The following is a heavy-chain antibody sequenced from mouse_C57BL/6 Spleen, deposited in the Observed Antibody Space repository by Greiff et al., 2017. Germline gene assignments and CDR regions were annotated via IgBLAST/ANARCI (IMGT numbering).Heavy chain of an antibody. D-gene: IGHD3-3*01. CDR1: GYTFTSYW. CDR3: AREGGRYFDY. J-gene: IGHJ2*01. V-gene: IGHV1-50*01. Sequence: QVQLQQSGAELVKPGASVKLSCKASGYTFTSYWMQWVKQRPGQGLEWIGEIDPSDSYTNYNQKFKGKATLTVDTSSSTAYMQLSSLTSEDSAVYYCAREGGRYFDYWGQGTTLTVSS. CDR2: IDPSDSYT.